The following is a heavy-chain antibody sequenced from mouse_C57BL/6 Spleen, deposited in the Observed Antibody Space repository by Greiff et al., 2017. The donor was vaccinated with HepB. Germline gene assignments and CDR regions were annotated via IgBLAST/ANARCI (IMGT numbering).Heavy chain of an antibody. CDR2: ISSGSSTI. V-gene: IGHV5-17*01. Sequence: EVQLVESGGGLVKPGGSLKLSCAASGFTFSDYGMHWVRQAPEKGLEWVAYISSGSSTIYYADTVKGRFTISRDNAKNTLFLQMTSLRSEETAMYYCARGVYGSRDWFAYWGQGTLVTVSA. J-gene: IGHJ3*01. D-gene: IGHD1-1*01. CDR1: GFTFSDYG. CDR3: ARGVYGSRDWFAY.